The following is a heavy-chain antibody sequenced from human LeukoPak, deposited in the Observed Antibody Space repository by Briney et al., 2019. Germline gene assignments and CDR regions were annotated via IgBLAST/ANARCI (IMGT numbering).Heavy chain of an antibody. CDR3: ARKLYSSGWYGTKNARSWYFDL. Sequence: GGSLRLSCAASGFTFDDYGMSWVRQAPGKGLEWVSGINWNGGSTGYADSVKGRFTISRDNAKNSLYLQMNSLRAEDTALYYCARKLYSSGWYGTKNARSWYFDLWGRGTLVTVSS. CDR1: GFTFDDYG. CDR2: INWNGGST. D-gene: IGHD6-19*01. J-gene: IGHJ2*01. V-gene: IGHV3-20*04.